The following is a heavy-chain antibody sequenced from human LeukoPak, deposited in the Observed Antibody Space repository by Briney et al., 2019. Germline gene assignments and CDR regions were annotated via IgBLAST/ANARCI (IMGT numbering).Heavy chain of an antibody. CDR1: GYTFTGYY. CDR2: INPNSGGT. Sequence: ASVKVSCKASGYTFTGYYMHWVRQAPGQGLEWMGRINPNSGGTNCRVTMTRDTSISTAYMELSRLRSDDTAVYYCARGGQQWLAARDAFDIWGQGTMATVSS. V-gene: IGHV1-2*06. D-gene: IGHD6-19*01. CDR3: ARGGQQWLAARDAFDI. J-gene: IGHJ3*02.